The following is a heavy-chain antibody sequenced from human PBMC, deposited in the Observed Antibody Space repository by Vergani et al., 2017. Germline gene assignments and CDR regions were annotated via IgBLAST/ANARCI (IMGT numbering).Heavy chain of an antibody. CDR3: ARECSGGSCYSNYYYGMDV. CDR1: GGTFSSYA. Sequence: QVQLVQSGAEVKKPGSSVKVSCKASGGTFSSYAISWVRQAPGQGLEWMGWINPNSGGTNYAQKFQGRVTMTRDTSISTAYMELSRLRSDDTAVYYCARECSGGSCYSNYYYGMDVWGQGTTVTVSS. V-gene: IGHV1-2*02. CDR2: INPNSGGT. J-gene: IGHJ6*02. D-gene: IGHD2-15*01.